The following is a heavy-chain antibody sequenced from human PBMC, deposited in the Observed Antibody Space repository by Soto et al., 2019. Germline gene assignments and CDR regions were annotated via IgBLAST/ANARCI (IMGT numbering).Heavy chain of an antibody. CDR2: TYYRSNWRH. CDR3: ARGVAGTGFDL. CDR1: GDSVSSNTAA. V-gene: IGHV6-1*01. J-gene: IGHJ4*02. D-gene: IGHD6-19*01. Sequence: QTLSLTCAISGDSVSSNTAAWNWIRSSPSRGLEWLGRTYYRSNWRHDYAVSVKSRITVNPDTSKNHFSLQLNSVTPDDTAVYYCARGVAGTGFDLWGQGTLVTVSS.